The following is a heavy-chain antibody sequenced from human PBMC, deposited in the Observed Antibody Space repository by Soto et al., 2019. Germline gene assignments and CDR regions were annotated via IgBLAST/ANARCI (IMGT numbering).Heavy chain of an antibody. CDR1: GFTFSSYA. D-gene: IGHD2-15*01. CDR2: ISYDGSNK. V-gene: IGHV3-30-3*01. Sequence: QVQLVECGGGVVQPGRSLRHSCAASGFTFSSYAMHWVRQAPGKGLEWVAVISYDGSNKYYADSVKGRFTISRDNSKNTLYLQMNSLRAEDTAVYYCARSDIVVVVAASPFDYWGQGTLVTVSS. CDR3: ARSDIVVVVAASPFDY. J-gene: IGHJ4*02.